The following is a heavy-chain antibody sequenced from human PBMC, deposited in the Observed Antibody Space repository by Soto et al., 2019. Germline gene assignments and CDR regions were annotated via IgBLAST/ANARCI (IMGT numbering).Heavy chain of an antibody. J-gene: IGHJ4*02. CDR3: ARGRYGDY. CDR1: GYIFTTYG. V-gene: IGHV1-18*01. Sequence: QVHLVQSGAEVKKPGASVKVSCKGSGYIFTTYGIPWVRQAPGQGLEWLGWISAQNGKTNYAQKLEGRVTVTRDTSTRTAYMEMRNLRSDVTAVYYCARGRYGDYWGQGALVTVSS. D-gene: IGHD1-1*01. CDR2: ISAQNGKT.